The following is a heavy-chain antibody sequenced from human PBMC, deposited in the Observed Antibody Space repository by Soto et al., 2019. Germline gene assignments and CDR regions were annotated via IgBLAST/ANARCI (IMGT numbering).Heavy chain of an antibody. CDR3: ARDHRLVVVVAAPPGLDY. Sequence: GGSLRLSCAASGFTFSSYWMSWVRQAPGKGLEWVANIKQDGSEKYYVDSVKGRFTISRDNAKNSLYLQMNSLRAEDTAVYYCARDHRLVVVVAAPPGLDYWGQGTLVTVSS. CDR1: GFTFSSYW. J-gene: IGHJ4*02. CDR2: IKQDGSEK. D-gene: IGHD2-15*01. V-gene: IGHV3-7*01.